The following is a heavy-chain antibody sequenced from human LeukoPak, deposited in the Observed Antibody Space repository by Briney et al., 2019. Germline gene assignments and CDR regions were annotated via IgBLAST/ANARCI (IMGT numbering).Heavy chain of an antibody. D-gene: IGHD4-17*01. CDR1: GFTFSSYS. CDR3: ARSDYGDYPEPWFDP. V-gene: IGHV3-21*01. Sequence: PGGSLRLSCAASGFTFSSYSMNWVRQAPGKGLEWVSSISSSSSYIYYADSVKGRFTISRDNANNSLYLHMNSLRVEDTALYYCARSDYGDYPEPWFDPWGQGTLVTVSS. CDR2: ISSSSSYI. J-gene: IGHJ5*02.